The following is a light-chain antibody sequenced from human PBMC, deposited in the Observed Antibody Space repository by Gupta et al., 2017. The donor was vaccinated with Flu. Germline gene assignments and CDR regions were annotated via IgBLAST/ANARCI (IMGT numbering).Light chain of an antibody. CDR2: GVS. V-gene: IGKV3-20*01. CDR1: QSVGSNY. CDR3: QQFDGLTWT. Sequence: ERATLFCRASQSVGSNYLTRYQQKPGQAPTLLIFGVSRRATGIPDRFSGSGSGTEFTLTISRLEPEDFALYYCQQFDGLTWTFGQGTKVEV. J-gene: IGKJ1*01.